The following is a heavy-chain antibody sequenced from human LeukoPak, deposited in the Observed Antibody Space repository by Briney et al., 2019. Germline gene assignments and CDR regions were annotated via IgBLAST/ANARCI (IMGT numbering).Heavy chain of an antibody. Sequence: HPGGSLRLSCAASGFTFSSYAMSWVRQAPGKGLEWVSAISGSGGGTYYAESVKGRFTISRDNSKNTLYLQMNSLRAEDTAVYYCAKNSKEYCSGGSCYGVGFFDYWGQGTLVTVSS. CDR3: AKNSKEYCSGGSCYGVGFFDY. D-gene: IGHD2-15*01. CDR1: GFTFSSYA. CDR2: ISGSGGGT. J-gene: IGHJ4*02. V-gene: IGHV3-23*01.